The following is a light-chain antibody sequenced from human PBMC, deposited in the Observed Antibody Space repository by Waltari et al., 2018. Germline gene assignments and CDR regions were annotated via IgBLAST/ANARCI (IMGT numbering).Light chain of an antibody. CDR1: QRVSTN. Sequence: EIVMTQSTVTLSVSQGERATLSCRASQRVSTNLASYRQRPGQAPRLLMYSASTRASGLPARFSGSGSGTEFTLTISSLHSEDFAVYYCQQYNDWPRTFGQGTKLEI. CDR3: QQYNDWPRT. J-gene: IGKJ2*01. CDR2: SAS. V-gene: IGKV3-15*01.